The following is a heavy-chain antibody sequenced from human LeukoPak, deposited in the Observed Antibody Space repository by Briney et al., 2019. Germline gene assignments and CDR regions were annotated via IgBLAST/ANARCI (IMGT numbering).Heavy chain of an antibody. Sequence: ASVTVSCKASGYTFTSYGISWVRQAPGQGLEWMGWISAYNGNTNYAQKLQGRDTMTTDTSTSTAYMELRSLRSDDTAVYYCARDWVGYYGSGSGGDWFDPWGQGTLVTVSS. J-gene: IGHJ5*02. V-gene: IGHV1-18*01. D-gene: IGHD3-10*01. CDR3: ARDWVGYYGSGSGGDWFDP. CDR1: GYTFTSYG. CDR2: ISAYNGNT.